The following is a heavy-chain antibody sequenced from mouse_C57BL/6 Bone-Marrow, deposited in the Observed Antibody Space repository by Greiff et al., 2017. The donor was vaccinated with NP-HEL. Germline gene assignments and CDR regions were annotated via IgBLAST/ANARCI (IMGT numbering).Heavy chain of an antibody. J-gene: IGHJ2*01. Sequence: QVQLQQPGAELVRPGSSVKLSCKASGYTFTSYWMDWVKQRPGQGLEWIGNIYPSDSETHYNQKFKDKATLTVDKSSSTAYMQLSSLTSEDSAVYYCARKRYYCDDWGQGTTLTVSS. V-gene: IGHV1-61*01. CDR2: IYPSDSET. CDR3: ARKRYYCDD. CDR1: GYTFTSYW.